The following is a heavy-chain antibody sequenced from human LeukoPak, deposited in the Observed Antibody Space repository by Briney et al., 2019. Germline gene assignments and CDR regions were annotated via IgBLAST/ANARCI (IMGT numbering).Heavy chain of an antibody. CDR3: ARVEDYYDSSGLDY. Sequence: SETLSLTCTVSGGSISSYYWSWMRQPAGKGLEWIGRIYTSGSTNYNPSLKSRVTMSVDTSKNQFSLKLSSVTAADTAVYYCARVEDYYDSSGLDYWGQGTLVTVSS. D-gene: IGHD3-22*01. V-gene: IGHV4-4*07. J-gene: IGHJ4*02. CDR1: GGSISSYY. CDR2: IYTSGST.